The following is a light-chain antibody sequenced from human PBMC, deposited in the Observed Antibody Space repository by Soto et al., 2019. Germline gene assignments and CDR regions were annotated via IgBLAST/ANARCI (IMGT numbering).Light chain of an antibody. J-gene: IGKJ3*01. CDR1: QSVSSN. V-gene: IGKV3-15*01. Sequence: EIVMTQSPATLSVSPGERATLSCRASQSVSSNLAWYQQKPGQAPRLLIYGASTRATGIPARFSGSGSGTEFTLTISSLQSEDFAVXXXXXXXXXXLTFGPGTKVDIK. CDR2: GAS. CDR3: XXXXXXXLT.